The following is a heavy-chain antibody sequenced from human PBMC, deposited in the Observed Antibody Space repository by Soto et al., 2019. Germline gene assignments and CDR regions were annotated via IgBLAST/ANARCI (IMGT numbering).Heavy chain of an antibody. Sequence: GASLKISCKGSGYSFTSYWIGWVRQMPGKGLEWMGIIYPGDSDTRYSPSFQGQVTISADKSISTAYLQWSSLKASDTAMYYCARGKRDSSSWYWFDPWGQGTLVTVSS. V-gene: IGHV5-51*01. CDR2: IYPGDSDT. CDR1: GYSFTSYW. CDR3: ARGKRDSSSWYWFDP. J-gene: IGHJ5*02. D-gene: IGHD6-13*01.